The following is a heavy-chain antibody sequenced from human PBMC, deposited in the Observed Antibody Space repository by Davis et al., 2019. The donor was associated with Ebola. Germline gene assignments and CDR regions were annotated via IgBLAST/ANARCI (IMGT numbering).Heavy chain of an antibody. CDR1: GYTFTSYY. Sequence: ASVKVSCKASGYTFTSYYMHWVRQAPGQGLEWMGIINPSGGSTSYAQKFQGRVTMTRDTSTSTVYMELSSLRSEDTAVYYCARAPRLYCTNGVCPPAPDYWGQGTLVTVSS. V-gene: IGHV1-46*01. CDR2: INPSGGST. D-gene: IGHD2-8*01. CDR3: ARAPRLYCTNGVCPPAPDY. J-gene: IGHJ4*02.